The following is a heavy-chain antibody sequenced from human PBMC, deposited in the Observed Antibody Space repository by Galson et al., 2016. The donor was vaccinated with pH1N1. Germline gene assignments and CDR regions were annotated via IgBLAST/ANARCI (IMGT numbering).Heavy chain of an antibody. D-gene: IGHD1/OR15-1a*01. CDR1: GFIFSQYG. Sequence: SLRLSCAASGFIFSQYGMHWVRQAPGKGLEWVAFISYDGTYKYYGDSVKGRFTISRDNSKKTVHLQMNSLRADDTAVYYWARAPPTFNNRGWAFDVWGQGTMVSVSS. CDR3: ARAPPTFNNRGWAFDV. V-gene: IGHV3-30*03. CDR2: ISYDGTYK. J-gene: IGHJ3*01.